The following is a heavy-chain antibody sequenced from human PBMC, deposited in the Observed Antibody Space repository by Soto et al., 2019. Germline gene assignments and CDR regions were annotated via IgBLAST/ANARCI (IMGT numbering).Heavy chain of an antibody. Sequence: LTSTVSGEAIKPGGYYWTWIRQHPGKGLEWIGYIYHTGKTYYNPSLESRVTMSVDTSKNQFSLKLASVTAADTAVYDCSRCCGSNANVSAFCGQGTWGTVSS. CDR2: IYHTGKT. J-gene: IGHJ1*01. CDR3: SRCCGSNANVSAF. V-gene: IGHV4-31*03. CDR1: GEAIKPGGYY. D-gene: IGHD2-15*01.